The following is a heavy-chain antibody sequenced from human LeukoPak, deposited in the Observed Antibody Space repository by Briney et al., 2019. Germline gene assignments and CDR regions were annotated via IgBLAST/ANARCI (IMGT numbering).Heavy chain of an antibody. CDR2: INSDGSST. CDR1: GFTFSRYY. Sequence: PGGSLRLSCAASGFTFSRYYMHWVRQAPGKGLVWVSRINSDGSSTTYADSVKGRFTISRDNAKNTLYLQMNSLKVEDTAVYYCTRVFVGDEYSSSGYWGQGTLVTVSP. J-gene: IGHJ4*02. D-gene: IGHD6-13*01. CDR3: TRVFVGDEYSSSGY. V-gene: IGHV3-74*01.